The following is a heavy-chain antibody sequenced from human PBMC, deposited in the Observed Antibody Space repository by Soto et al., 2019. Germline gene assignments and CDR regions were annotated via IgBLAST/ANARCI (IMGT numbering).Heavy chain of an antibody. CDR3: AADATAWQQMVPSDY. D-gene: IGHD2-8*01. J-gene: IGHJ4*02. V-gene: IGHV1-2*02. CDR1: GYTFTASY. Sequence: GASVKVSCKASGYTFTASYIHWLRQAPGQGLEWMGWINPDSGITNYAQRFQDRVTLTRDMSTATTYMELSCLTSEDTAIYYCAADATAWQQMVPSDYWGQGTLVTVSS. CDR2: INPDSGIT.